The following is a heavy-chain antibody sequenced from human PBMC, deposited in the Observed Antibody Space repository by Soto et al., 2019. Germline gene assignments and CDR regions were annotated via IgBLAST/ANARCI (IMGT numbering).Heavy chain of an antibody. CDR1: GFTFSDYY. V-gene: IGHV3-11*06. Sequence: GGSLRLSCAASGFTFSDYYMSWIGQAPGKGLEWVSYISSSSSYTNYADSVKGRFTISRDNDKNSLYLQMNSLRAEDTAVYYCARSSRVVAATAYWGQGILVTVSS. CDR2: ISSSSSYT. D-gene: IGHD2-15*01. CDR3: ARSSRVVAATAY. J-gene: IGHJ4*02.